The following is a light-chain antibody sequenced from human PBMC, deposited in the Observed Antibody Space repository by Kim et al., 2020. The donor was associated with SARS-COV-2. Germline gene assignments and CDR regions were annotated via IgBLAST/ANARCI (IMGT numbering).Light chain of an antibody. V-gene: IGKV3-20*01. CDR3: QQYGISPYT. Sequence: EIVLTQSPGTLSLSPGERATLSCRASQTVTRNYLAWYQQKPGQAPRLLICAASSRATGIPDRFSGSGSGTDFTLTISRLEPEDFAVYFCQQYGISPYTFGQGTKLEIK. CDR2: AAS. CDR1: QTVTRNY. J-gene: IGKJ2*01.